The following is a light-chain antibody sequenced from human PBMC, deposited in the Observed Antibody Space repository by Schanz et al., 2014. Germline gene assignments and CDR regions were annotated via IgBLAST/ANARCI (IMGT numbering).Light chain of an antibody. CDR1: QSVAGDH. Sequence: EIVLTQSPGTLSLSPGDVATLYCRASQSVAGDHLAWYFQRPGQAPILLISGASNRATGIPPKFRGSGSGTDFTLTISRLEPEDFAVYYCQQYGSSLYTFGQGTKLEIK. J-gene: IGKJ2*01. V-gene: IGKV3-20*01. CDR2: GAS. CDR3: QQYGSSLYT.